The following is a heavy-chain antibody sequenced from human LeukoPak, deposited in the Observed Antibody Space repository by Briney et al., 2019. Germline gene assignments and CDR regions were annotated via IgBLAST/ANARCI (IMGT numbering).Heavy chain of an antibody. D-gene: IGHD2-2*01. CDR3: AKAAYCTSTSCHFSGYAQRPLDP. Sequence: GRSLRLSCAASGFTFNKYGMNWVRQTPGKGLEWVAGISNDGTTKVYADSVKGRFTISRDSSKNSMYLQMNSLRAEDTAVYYCAKAAYCTSTSCHFSGYAQRPLDPWGQGTLVTVSS. CDR1: GFTFNKYG. CDR2: ISNDGTTK. J-gene: IGHJ5*02. V-gene: IGHV3-30*18.